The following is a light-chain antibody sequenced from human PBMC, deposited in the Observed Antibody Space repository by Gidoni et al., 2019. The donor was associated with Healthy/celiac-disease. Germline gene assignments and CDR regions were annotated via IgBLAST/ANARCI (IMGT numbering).Light chain of an antibody. V-gene: IGKV4-1*01. Sequence: DIVMTQSPDSLAVSLGERATINCKSSQSVLYSSNNKNYLAWYQQKPGQPPKLLIYWASTRESGVPDRFSGSGSGTDFTLTISSMQAEDVEVYYCQQYYSTLLLTFGGGTKVEIK. CDR1: QSVLYSSNNKNY. CDR2: WAS. J-gene: IGKJ4*01. CDR3: QQYYSTLLLT.